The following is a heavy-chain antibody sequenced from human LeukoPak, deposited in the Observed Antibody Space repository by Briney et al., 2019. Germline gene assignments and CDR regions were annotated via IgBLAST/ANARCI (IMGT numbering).Heavy chain of an antibody. Sequence: PGGSLRLSCAATGFRFSSYDMHWVRQAPGKGLEWVAAMSAEGDIQIYLDSVMGRFTISRDNSKSTLYLQMNSLRIEDTGFYYCTRDMIRGVPDYIDYWGQGTLVTVSS. CDR2: MSAEGDIQ. CDR3: TRDMIRGVPDYIDY. J-gene: IGHJ4*02. CDR1: GFRFSSYD. D-gene: IGHD3-10*01. V-gene: IGHV3-30-3*01.